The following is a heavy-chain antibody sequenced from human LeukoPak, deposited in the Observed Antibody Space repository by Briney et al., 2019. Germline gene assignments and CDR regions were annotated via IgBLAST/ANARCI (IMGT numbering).Heavy chain of an antibody. Sequence: PSETLSPTCTVSGYSISSGYYWGRIRQPPGKGLEWIGSIYHSGSTYYNPSLKSRVTISVDTSKNQFSLKLSSVTAADTAVYYCARGASGNWFDPWGQGTLVTVSS. CDR3: ARGASGNWFDP. CDR1: GYSISSGYY. D-gene: IGHD3-10*01. J-gene: IGHJ5*02. CDR2: IYHSGST. V-gene: IGHV4-38-2*02.